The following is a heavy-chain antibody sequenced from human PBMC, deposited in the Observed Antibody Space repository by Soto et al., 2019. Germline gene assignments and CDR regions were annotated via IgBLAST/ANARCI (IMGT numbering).Heavy chain of an antibody. J-gene: IGHJ4*02. CDR3: ARGSNLVRGVIITGGADY. CDR1: GFSITTSGVG. Sequence: SGPTLVKPTQTLTLTCTLSGFSITTSGVGVGWFRQSPGTALEWLALIYWNDDIRYSPSLKTRVTVTKDSSRNQVVLTMTNMDPVDTATYYCARGSNLVRGVIITGGADYWGQGTLVTVSS. D-gene: IGHD3-10*01. V-gene: IGHV2-5*01. CDR2: IYWNDDI.